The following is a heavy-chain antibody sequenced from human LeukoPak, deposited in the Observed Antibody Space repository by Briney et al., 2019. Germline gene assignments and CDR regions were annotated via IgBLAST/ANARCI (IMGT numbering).Heavy chain of an antibody. V-gene: IGHV3-48*03. CDR1: GFTFSSYE. CDR2: ISSSGSTI. Sequence: PGGSLRLSCAASGFTFSSYEMNWVRQAPGKGLEWVSYISSSGSTIYYADSVKGRFTISRDNAKNSLYLQMNNLRAEDTAMYYCARGAGPLFDPWGQGTLVTVSS. CDR3: ARGAGPLFDP. J-gene: IGHJ5*02.